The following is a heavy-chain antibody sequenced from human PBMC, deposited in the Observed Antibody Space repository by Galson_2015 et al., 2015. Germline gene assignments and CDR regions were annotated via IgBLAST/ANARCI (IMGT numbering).Heavy chain of an antibody. CDR3: VRHRHRSGGGCPVRYPSYHLDV. CDR2: ISYDGNTK. V-gene: IGHV3-30*17. CDR1: GFTFSDYA. Sequence: SLRLSCAASGFTFSDYAMHWVRQAPGKGLEWVAAISYDGNTKYYADSVKGRFTISRDKSTDTVYLQMNSLRAEDTAVYHCVRHRHRSGGGCPVRYPSYHLDVW. J-gene: IGHJ6*03. D-gene: IGHD2-15*01.